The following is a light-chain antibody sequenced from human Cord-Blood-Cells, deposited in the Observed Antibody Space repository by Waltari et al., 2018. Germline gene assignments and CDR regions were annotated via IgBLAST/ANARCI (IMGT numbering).Light chain of an antibody. CDR2: DVS. Sequence: QSALTQPHSVSGSPGPSVTIPRTGTSRDVGGYHYVSWYQQHPGKAPKLMSYDVSKRPSGVPDRFSGSKSGNAASLTISGLQAEDEADYYCCSYAGSYTVVFGGGTKLTVL. V-gene: IGLV2-11*01. J-gene: IGLJ2*01. CDR3: CSYAGSYTVV. CDR1: SRDVGGYHY.